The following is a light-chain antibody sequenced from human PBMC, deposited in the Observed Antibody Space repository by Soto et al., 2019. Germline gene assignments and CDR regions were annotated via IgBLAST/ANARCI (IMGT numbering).Light chain of an antibody. CDR3: CSYAVSNTFWV. CDR2: DVS. Sequence: QSVLTQPRSVSGSPGQSVTISCTGTSSDVGGYNYVSWYQQHPGKAPKVMIYDVSRRPSGVPDRFSGSKSGNTASLTISGLRAEDEADYYCCSYAVSNTFWVFGGGTKLTVL. V-gene: IGLV2-11*01. J-gene: IGLJ3*02. CDR1: SSDVGGYNY.